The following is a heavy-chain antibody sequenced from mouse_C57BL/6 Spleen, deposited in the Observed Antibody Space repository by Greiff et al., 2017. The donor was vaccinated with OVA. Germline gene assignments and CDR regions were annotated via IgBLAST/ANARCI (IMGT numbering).Heavy chain of an antibody. Sequence: VQLKDSGPELVKPGASVKISCKASGYTFTDYYMNWVKQSHGKSLEWIGDINPNNGGTSYNQKFKGKATLTVDKSSSTAYMELRSLTSEDSAVYYCARHYDYVDYWGQGTTLTVSS. V-gene: IGHV1-26*01. CDR1: GYTFTDYY. CDR3: ARHYDYVDY. J-gene: IGHJ2*01. D-gene: IGHD2-4*01. CDR2: INPNNGGT.